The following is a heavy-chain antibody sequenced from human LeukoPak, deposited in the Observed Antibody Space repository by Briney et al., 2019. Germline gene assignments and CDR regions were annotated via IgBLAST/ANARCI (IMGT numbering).Heavy chain of an antibody. Sequence: GGSLRLSCAASGFTFSSYSMNWVRQAPGKGLEWVSYISSSSSTIYYADSVKGRFTISRDNAKNSLYLQMNSLRAEDTAVYYCARRSRELGVGATIYYYGMDVWGQGTTVTVSS. CDR2: ISSSSSTI. J-gene: IGHJ6*02. D-gene: IGHD1-26*01. CDR3: ARRSRELGVGATIYYYGMDV. V-gene: IGHV3-48*04. CDR1: GFTFSSYS.